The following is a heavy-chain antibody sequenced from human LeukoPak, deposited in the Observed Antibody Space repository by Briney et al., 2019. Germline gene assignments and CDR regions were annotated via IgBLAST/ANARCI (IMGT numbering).Heavy chain of an antibody. D-gene: IGHD2-2*01. CDR2: INPSGGT. V-gene: IGHV1-46*01. CDR3: ARGGEDIVVVPSATEYFQH. J-gene: IGHJ1*01. Sequence: ASVKVSRMASGYTFSICNMHWVRPAPGQGLEWMGIINPSGGTNYAQKLQGRVTMTTDTSTSTAYMELRSLRSDDTAVYYCARGGEDIVVVPSATEYFQHWGQGTLVTVSS. CDR1: GYTFSICN.